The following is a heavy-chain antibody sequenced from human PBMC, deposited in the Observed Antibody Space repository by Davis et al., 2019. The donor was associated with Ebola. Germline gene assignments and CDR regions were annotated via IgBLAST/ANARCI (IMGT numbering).Heavy chain of an antibody. D-gene: IGHD6-19*01. V-gene: IGHV4-59*01. J-gene: IGHJ6*02. CDR1: GGSISSYY. CDR2: IYYSGST. CDR3: AARIAVAATGYYGMDV. Sequence: SETLSLTCTVSGGSISSYYWSWIRQPPGKGLEWIGYIYYSGSTNYNPSLKSRVTISVDTSKNQFSLKLSSVTAADTAVYYCAARIAVAATGYYGMDVWGQGTTVTVSS.